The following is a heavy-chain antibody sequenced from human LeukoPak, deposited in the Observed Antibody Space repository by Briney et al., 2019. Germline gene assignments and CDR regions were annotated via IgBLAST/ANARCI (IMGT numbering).Heavy chain of an antibody. CDR2: ISGRGAST. J-gene: IGHJ4*02. V-gene: IGHV3-23*01. Sequence: GGSLRLSCATSGFTFSRYAMSWVRQAPGRGLEWVAGISGRGASTYSANSVKGRFTISRDTSKNTLDLQMNSLRAEDTAIYYCVKDRYSSASYFDNWGQGTLVTVSS. CDR1: GFTFSRYA. CDR3: VKDRYSSASYFDN. D-gene: IGHD5-18*01.